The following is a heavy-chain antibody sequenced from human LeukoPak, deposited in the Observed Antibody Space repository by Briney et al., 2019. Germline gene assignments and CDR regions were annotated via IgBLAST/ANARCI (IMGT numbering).Heavy chain of an antibody. Sequence: ASVKVSCKPSGYTFTGYYIQWVRQAPRQGLEWIGWINPNSGGTNYAQKFQGRVTMTRDTSISTAYMELSSLTSEDTAVYYCARGMGMATISGRFDYWGQGTLVTVSS. D-gene: IGHD5-24*01. J-gene: IGHJ4*02. CDR1: GYTFTGYY. CDR2: INPNSGGT. CDR3: ARGMGMATISGRFDY. V-gene: IGHV1-2*02.